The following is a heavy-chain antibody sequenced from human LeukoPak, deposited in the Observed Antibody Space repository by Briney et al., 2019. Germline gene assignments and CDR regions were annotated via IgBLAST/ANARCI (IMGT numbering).Heavy chain of an antibody. Sequence: SETLSLTCTVSGGSISGYYWSWIRQPPGKGLEWIGLIHYTGTTNYNPSLKSRVTISLDTSKNQFSLKLSSVTAADTAVYYCARDTEMALYYWGQGTLVTVSS. CDR3: ARDTEMALYY. D-gene: IGHD5-24*01. J-gene: IGHJ4*02. CDR2: IHYTGTT. CDR1: GGSISGYY. V-gene: IGHV4-59*01.